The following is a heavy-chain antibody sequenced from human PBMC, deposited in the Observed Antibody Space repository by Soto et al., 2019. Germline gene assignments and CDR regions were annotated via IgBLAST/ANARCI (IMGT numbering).Heavy chain of an antibody. Sequence: QVQLQESGPGLVKPSETLSLTCSVSSGPVSIGTYYWSWIRQPPGRGLEWIGHIYSSGSTNYNPSLKSRVTISVDTSKNQFSLILSSVTAAYTAMYYCARYSEAAAYQYWGQGTLVTVSS. CDR3: ARYSEAAAYQY. V-gene: IGHV4-61*01. CDR1: SGPVSIGTYY. D-gene: IGHD4-4*01. J-gene: IGHJ1*01. CDR2: IYSSGST.